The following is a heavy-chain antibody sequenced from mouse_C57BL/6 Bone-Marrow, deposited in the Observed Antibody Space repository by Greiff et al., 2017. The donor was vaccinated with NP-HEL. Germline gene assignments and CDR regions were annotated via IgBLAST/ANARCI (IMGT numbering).Heavy chain of an antibody. CDR2: IYPSDSET. CDR3: ASRYSPWFAY. Sequence: QVQLQQPGAELVRPGSSVKLSCKASGYTFTSYWMDWVKQRPGQGLAWIGNIYPSDSETHYNQKFKDKATLTVDKSSSTAYMQRRSLTSEDSAVYYCASRYSPWFAYWGQGTLVTVSA. V-gene: IGHV1-61*01. CDR1: GYTFTSYW. D-gene: IGHD1-1*01. J-gene: IGHJ3*01.